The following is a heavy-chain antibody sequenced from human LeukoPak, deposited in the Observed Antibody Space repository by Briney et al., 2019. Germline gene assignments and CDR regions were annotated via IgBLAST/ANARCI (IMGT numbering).Heavy chain of an antibody. J-gene: IGHJ4*02. CDR2: ISSSSSTI. CDR1: GFTFSSYS. V-gene: IGHV3-48*04. CDR3: ARDLSGYYYDSSGYFDY. Sequence: GGSLRLSCAASGFTFSSYSMNWVRQAPGKGLEWVSYISSSSSTIYYADSVKGRFTISRDNAKNTLYLQMNSLRAEDTAVYYCARDLSGYYYDSSGYFDYWGQGTLVTVSS. D-gene: IGHD3-22*01.